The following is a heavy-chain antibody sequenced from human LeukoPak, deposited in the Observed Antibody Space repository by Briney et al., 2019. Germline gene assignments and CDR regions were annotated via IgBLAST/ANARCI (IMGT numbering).Heavy chain of an antibody. CDR1: GGSVSSYH. J-gene: IGHJ5*02. CDR3: ARVVAGRRFDP. Sequence: SSETLSLTCTVSGGSVSSYHWGWIRQPPGKGLEWVGYIYYSGSTNYNPSLKSRVTISVDTSKNQFSLKVNSVTAADTAVYYCARVVAGRRFDPWGQGTLVTVSS. CDR2: IYYSGST. D-gene: IGHD6-19*01. V-gene: IGHV4-59*02.